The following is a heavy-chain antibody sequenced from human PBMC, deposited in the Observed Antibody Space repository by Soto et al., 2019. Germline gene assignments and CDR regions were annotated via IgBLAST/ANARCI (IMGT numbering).Heavy chain of an antibody. CDR1: GFTFSSYS. CDR3: ARSVRLSQLGDS. V-gene: IGHV3-48*01. CDR2: ISSSSSTI. D-gene: IGHD3-16*02. J-gene: IGHJ5*01. Sequence: GGSLRLSCAASGFTFSSYSMNWVRQAPGKGLEWVSYISSSSSTIYYADSVKGRFTISRDNAKNSLYLQMNSLRAEDTAVYYWARSVRLSQLGDSGGQETLVTVSS.